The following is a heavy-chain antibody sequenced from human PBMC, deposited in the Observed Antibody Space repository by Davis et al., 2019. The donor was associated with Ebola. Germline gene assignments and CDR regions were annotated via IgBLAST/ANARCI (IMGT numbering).Heavy chain of an antibody. J-gene: IGHJ5*02. CDR3: ARHGNSGYDSLLVNWFDP. CDR1: GGSISSSSYY. Sequence: SETLSLTCTVSGGSISSSSYYWGWIRQPPGKGLEWIGSIYYSGSTYYNRSLKSRVTISVDTSKNQFSLKLSSVTAADTAVYYCARHGNSGYDSLLVNWFDPWGQGTLVTVSS. D-gene: IGHD5-12*01. V-gene: IGHV4-39*01. CDR2: IYYSGST.